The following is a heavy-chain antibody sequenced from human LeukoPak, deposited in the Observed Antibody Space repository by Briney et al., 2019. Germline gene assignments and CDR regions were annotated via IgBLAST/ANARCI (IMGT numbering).Heavy chain of an antibody. D-gene: IGHD5-18*01. CDR3: ARVLRGVGYSYGY. CDR1: GCTFTDYY. J-gene: IGHJ4*02. Sequence: ASVKVSCKPSGCTFTDYYIHWVRPTPGQGVGNVGCINPNIGGTDTAQKFQGTVTMTRDSSISTAYMELSRLRSDDTGVYYCARVLRGVGYSYGYWGQGTLVSVSS. V-gene: IGHV1-2*02. CDR2: INPNIGGT.